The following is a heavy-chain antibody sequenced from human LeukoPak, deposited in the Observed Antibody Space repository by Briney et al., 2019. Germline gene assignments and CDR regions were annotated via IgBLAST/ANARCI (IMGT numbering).Heavy chain of an antibody. Sequence: PGGSLRLSCAASGFTFSSYGMHWVRQAPGKGLEWVAVIWYDGSDKYYADSVKGRFTISRDNSKNTLYLQMNSLRAEDTAVYYCARGEGYCSSTSCLGYGMDVWGQGTTVTVSS. J-gene: IGHJ6*02. D-gene: IGHD2-2*01. V-gene: IGHV3-33*01. CDR3: ARGEGYCSSTSCLGYGMDV. CDR1: GFTFSSYG. CDR2: IWYDGSDK.